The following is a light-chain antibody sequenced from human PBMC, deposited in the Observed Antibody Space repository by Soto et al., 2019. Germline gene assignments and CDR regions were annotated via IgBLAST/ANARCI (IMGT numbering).Light chain of an antibody. CDR2: KAS. J-gene: IGKJ1*01. CDR1: QTISSW. V-gene: IGKV1-5*03. CDR3: QHYNSYSEA. Sequence: ILLTQYRSNLSGRVGDRLTIPRRASQTISSWLAWYQQKPGKAPKLLIYKASTLKSGVPSRFSGSGSGTEFTLTISSLQPDDFATYYCQHYNSYSEAFGQGTKVDIK.